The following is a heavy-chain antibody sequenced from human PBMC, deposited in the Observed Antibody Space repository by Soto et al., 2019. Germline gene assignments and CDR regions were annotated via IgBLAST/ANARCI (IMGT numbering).Heavy chain of an antibody. J-gene: IGHJ4*02. CDR3: ARGKRYYDSSGYYGE. CDR1: GGSISSYY. D-gene: IGHD3-22*01. V-gene: IGHV4-59*01. CDR2: IYYSGST. Sequence: QVQLQESGPGLVKPSETLSLTCTVSGGSISSYYWSWIRQPPGKGLEWIGYIYYSGSTNYNPSLKSRVTISVDTSKNQFSLKLSSVTAADTAVYYCARGKRYYDSSGYYGEWGQGTLVTVSS.